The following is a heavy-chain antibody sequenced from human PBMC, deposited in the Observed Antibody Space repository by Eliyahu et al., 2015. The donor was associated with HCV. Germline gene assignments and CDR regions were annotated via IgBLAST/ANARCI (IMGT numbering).Heavy chain of an antibody. CDR3: ARTETMVRSGMDV. CDR2: MNPKSGNT. J-gene: IGHJ6*02. D-gene: IGHD3-10*01. Sequence: QVQLVQSGAEVKKPGASVKVSCKASGYTFTNYDINWVRRATGQGLEWMGWMNPKSGNTGYAQQFQGRVTMTRSTSISTAYMEVSSLRSEDTAVYYCARTETMVRSGMDVWGQGTTVTVSS. V-gene: IGHV1-8*01. CDR1: GYTFTNYD.